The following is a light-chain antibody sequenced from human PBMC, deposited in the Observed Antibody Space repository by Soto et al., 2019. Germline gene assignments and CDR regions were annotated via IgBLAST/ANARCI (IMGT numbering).Light chain of an antibody. CDR1: QGISSY. V-gene: IGKV1-8*01. CDR3: QQYYSYPIT. J-gene: IGKJ5*01. CDR2: AAS. Sequence: AILMTQSPSSGSASTGDRVTITFRASQGISSYLSWYQQKPGKSPKLLIYAASTLQSGVPSRFSGSGSGTDFTLTISCLQSEDFATYYCQQYYSYPITFGQGTRLEIK.